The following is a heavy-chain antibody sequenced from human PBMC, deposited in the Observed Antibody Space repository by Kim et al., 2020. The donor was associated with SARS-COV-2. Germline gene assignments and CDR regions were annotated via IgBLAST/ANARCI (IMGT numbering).Heavy chain of an antibody. J-gene: IGHJ3*02. D-gene: IGHD3-22*01. CDR3: ARVPMIVVLGDAFDI. CDR2: IYYSGST. V-gene: IGHV4-39*07. CDR1: GGSISSSSYY. Sequence: SETLSLTCTVSGGSISSSSYYWGWIRQPPGKGLEWIGSIYYSGSTYYNPSLESRVTISVDTSKNQFSLKLSSVTAADTAVYYCARVPMIVVLGDAFDIWGQGTMVTVSS.